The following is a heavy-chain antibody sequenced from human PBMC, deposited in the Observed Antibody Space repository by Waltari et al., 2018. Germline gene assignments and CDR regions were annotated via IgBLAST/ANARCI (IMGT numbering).Heavy chain of an antibody. J-gene: IGHJ4*02. D-gene: IGHD2-15*01. CDR3: AWLGYCSGGSCRTFDY. V-gene: IGHV4-39*07. Sequence: QLQLQESGPGLVKPSETLSLTCTVSGGSISSSSYYWGWIRQPPGKGLEWIGSIYYSGSTYYNPSLKGRVTISVDTSKNQFSLKLSSVTAADTAVYYCAWLGYCSGGSCRTFDYWGQGTLVTVSS. CDR2: IYYSGST. CDR1: GGSISSSSYY.